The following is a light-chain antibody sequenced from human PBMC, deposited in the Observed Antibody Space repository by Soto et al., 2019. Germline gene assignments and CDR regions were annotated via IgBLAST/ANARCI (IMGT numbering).Light chain of an antibody. CDR1: QSVSSY. CDR3: QQRSNWPPQFT. V-gene: IGKV3-11*01. J-gene: IGKJ3*01. Sequence: EIVLTQSPATLSLSPGERATLSCRASQSVSSYLAWYQQKPGQAPRLLIYDASNKATGILARFSGSGSGTDFTLTISSLEPEDFGVYYCQQRSNWPPQFTFGPGTKVDIK. CDR2: DAS.